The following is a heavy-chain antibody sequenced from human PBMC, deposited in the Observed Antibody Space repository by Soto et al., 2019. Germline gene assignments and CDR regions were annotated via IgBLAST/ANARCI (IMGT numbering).Heavy chain of an antibody. V-gene: IGHV5-51*01. CDR1: GYSFSNFW. CDR2: IYPDDSDT. CDR3: ASSVLVTSKMNYFDL. J-gene: IGHJ4*02. Sequence: GESLKISCQASGYSFSNFWIAWVRQMPGEGLEWLGIIYPDDSDTRYSPSFLGQVTISADKSIKTTYLHGISLKASGTAIYFCASSVLVTSKMNYFDLWGQETRVTVSS. D-gene: IGHD2-8*02.